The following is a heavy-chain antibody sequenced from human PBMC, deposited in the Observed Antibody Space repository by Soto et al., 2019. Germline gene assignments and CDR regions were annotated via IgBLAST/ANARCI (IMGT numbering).Heavy chain of an antibody. CDR3: ARKGYYPSGRINLFDS. CDR2: IYPGGGT. CDR1: GHSINSDYY. D-gene: IGHD3-10*01. J-gene: IGHJ4*02. Sequence: PSETLSLTCTVAGHSINSDYYWGWIRQPPGKGLEWTGSIYPGGGTYYNPSLKSRVTISIDTSKNQFSLRLTSVTAADTAMYYCARKGYYPSGRINLFDSWGQGTLVTVSS. V-gene: IGHV4-38-2*02.